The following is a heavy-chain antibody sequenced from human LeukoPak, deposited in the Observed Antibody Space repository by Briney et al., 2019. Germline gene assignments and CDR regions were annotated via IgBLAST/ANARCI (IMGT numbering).Heavy chain of an antibody. J-gene: IGHJ4*02. CDR2: IWYDGSNR. CDR1: GFTFSSYG. V-gene: IGHV3-33*01. Sequence: GRSLRLSCAASGFTFSSYGMHWVRQAPGKGLEGGAVIWYDGSNRYYADSVKGRFTISRDNSKNTLYLQMNSLRAEDTAVYYCARDSSSWTDSGIFDYWGQGTLVTVSS. D-gene: IGHD6-13*01. CDR3: ARDSSSWTDSGIFDY.